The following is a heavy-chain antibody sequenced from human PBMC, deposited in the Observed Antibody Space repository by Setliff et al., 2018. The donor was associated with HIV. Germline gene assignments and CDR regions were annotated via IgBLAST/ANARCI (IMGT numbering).Heavy chain of an antibody. Sequence: GGSLRLSCAASGFTFSSYTMNWVRQAPGKELVWVSRINSDGSSISYADSVKGRFTISRDNAKNTVYLQMNSLRGEDTAVYYCARGDFGYSYGPNDYWGQGTLVTVSS. V-gene: IGHV3-74*01. CDR3: ARGDFGYSYGPNDY. J-gene: IGHJ4*02. D-gene: IGHD5-18*01. CDR1: GFTFSSYT. CDR2: INSDGSSI.